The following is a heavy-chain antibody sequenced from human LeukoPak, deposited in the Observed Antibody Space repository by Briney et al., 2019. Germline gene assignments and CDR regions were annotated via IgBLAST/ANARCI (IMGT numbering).Heavy chain of an antibody. J-gene: IGHJ3*02. CDR1: GFTFSDYY. V-gene: IGHV3-11*01. CDR2: ISSSGSTI. CDR3: ARDSSVAAAGDDAFDI. Sequence: PGGSLRLSCAASGFTFSDYYMSWIRQAPGKGLEWVSYISSSGSTIYYADSVKGRFTISRDNAKNSLYLQMNSLRAEDTAVYYCARDSSVAAAGDDAFDIWGQGTMVTVSS. D-gene: IGHD6-13*01.